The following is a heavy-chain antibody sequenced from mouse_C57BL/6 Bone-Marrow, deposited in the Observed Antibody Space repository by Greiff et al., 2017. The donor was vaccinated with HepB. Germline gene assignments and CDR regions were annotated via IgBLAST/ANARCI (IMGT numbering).Heavy chain of an antibody. V-gene: IGHV1-81*01. CDR2: IYPRSGNT. CDR1: GYTFTSYG. J-gene: IGHJ3*01. CDR3: ARSEGPAWFAY. D-gene: IGHD3-3*01. Sequence: VKLQESGAELARPGASVKLSCKASGYTFTSYGISWVKQRTGQGLEWIGEIYPRSGNTYYNEKFKGKATLTADKSSSTAYMELRSLTSEDSAVYFCARSEGPAWFAYWGQGTLVTVSA.